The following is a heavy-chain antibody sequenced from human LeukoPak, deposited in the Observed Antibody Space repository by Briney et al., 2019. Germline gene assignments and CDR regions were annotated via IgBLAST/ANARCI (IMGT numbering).Heavy chain of an antibody. J-gene: IGHJ4*02. CDR2: IIPIFGTA. CDR1: GGTFSSYA. CDR3: ARGDDYVWGTYRYFDY. V-gene: IGHV1-69*13. D-gene: IGHD3-16*02. Sequence: SVKVSSKASGGTFSSYAISWVRQAPGQGLEWMGGIIPIFGTANYAQKFQGRVTITADESTSTAYMELSSLRSEDTAVYYCARGDDYVWGTYRYFDYWGQGTLVTVSS.